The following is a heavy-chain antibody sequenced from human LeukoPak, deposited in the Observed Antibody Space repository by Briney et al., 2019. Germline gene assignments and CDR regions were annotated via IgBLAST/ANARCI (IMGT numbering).Heavy chain of an antibody. CDR1: GFTFSSYA. D-gene: IGHD3-16*01. J-gene: IGHJ5*02. V-gene: IGHV3-23*01. Sequence: GGSLRLSCAASGFTFSSYAMSWVRQAPGKGLEWVSAISGSGGSTYYADSVKGRFTISRDNSKHTLYLQMNSLRAEDTAVYYCAKDPWGHNWFDPWGQGTLVTVSS. CDR3: AKDPWGHNWFDP. CDR2: ISGSGGST.